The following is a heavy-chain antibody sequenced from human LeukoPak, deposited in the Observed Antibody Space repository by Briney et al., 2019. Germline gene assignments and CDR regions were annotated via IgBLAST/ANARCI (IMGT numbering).Heavy chain of an antibody. J-gene: IGHJ3*01. V-gene: IGHV4-59*01. D-gene: IGHD5-12*01. CDR3: ARSRGYSGYAYDAFDL. CDR1: GGSISSYY. Sequence: SETLSLTCTVSGGSISSYYWSWIRQPPGKGLEWIGYIYYSGSTNYNPSLKSRVTISVDTSKNQFSLKLSSVTAADTAVYYCARSRGYSGYAYDAFDLWGQGTMVTVSS. CDR2: IYYSGST.